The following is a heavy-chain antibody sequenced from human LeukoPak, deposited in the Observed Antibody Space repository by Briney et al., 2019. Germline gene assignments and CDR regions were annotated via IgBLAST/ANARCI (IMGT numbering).Heavy chain of an antibody. CDR1: GFTFSSYA. V-gene: IGHV3-23*01. CDR2: ISGSGGST. D-gene: IGHD4-17*01. Sequence: GGSLRLSCAASGFTFSSYAMSWVRQAPGKGLEWVSAISGSGGSTYYADSVKGRFTISRDNSKNTLYLQMNSLRAEDMAVYYCANGGGYGDYDFDYWGQGTLVTVSS. J-gene: IGHJ4*02. CDR3: ANGGGYGDYDFDY.